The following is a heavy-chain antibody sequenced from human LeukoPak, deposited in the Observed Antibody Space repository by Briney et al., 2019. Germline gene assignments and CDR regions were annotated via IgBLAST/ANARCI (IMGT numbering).Heavy chain of an antibody. D-gene: IGHD6-13*01. CDR3: ARGGSPSYWYFDL. CDR1: GGSISSYY. J-gene: IGHJ2*01. CDR2: IYYSGST. V-gene: IGHV4-59*01. Sequence: SEPLSLTCTVSGGSISSYYWSWIRQPPGKGLEWIGYIYYSGSTNYNPSLKSRVTISVDTSKNQFSLKLSSVTAADTAVYYCARGGSPSYWYFDLWGRGTLVTVSS.